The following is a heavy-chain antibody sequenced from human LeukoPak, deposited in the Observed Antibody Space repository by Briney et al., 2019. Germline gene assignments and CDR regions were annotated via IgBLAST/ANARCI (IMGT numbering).Heavy chain of an antibody. CDR3: ARSNRGDSRAQNDVLDI. D-gene: IGHD3-22*01. CDR2: IWPDGGKK. V-gene: IGHV3-33*01. CDR1: GFVLNAYG. J-gene: IGHJ3*02. Sequence: GGSLRLSCAALGFVLNAYGMDGVREVPGGGLGWGACIWPDGGKKLHADCLAGRFTISRDNSKNILFLQMTNVRAEDTALYYCARSNRGDSRAQNDVLDIWGQGTMVTVSS.